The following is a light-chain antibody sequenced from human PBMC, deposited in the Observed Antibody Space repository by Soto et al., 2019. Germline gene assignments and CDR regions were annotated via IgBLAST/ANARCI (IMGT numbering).Light chain of an antibody. V-gene: IGKV1-27*01. Sequence: DIQMTQSPSSLSASVGDRVTITCRASQGIGTYLACYRQKPGRVPNLLIYGASTLQSGVPSRFSGSGSGTDFTLTISGLQPEDVATYYCQKYDSAPFTFGPGTKVDL. CDR1: QGIGTY. CDR2: GAS. CDR3: QKYDSAPFT. J-gene: IGKJ3*01.